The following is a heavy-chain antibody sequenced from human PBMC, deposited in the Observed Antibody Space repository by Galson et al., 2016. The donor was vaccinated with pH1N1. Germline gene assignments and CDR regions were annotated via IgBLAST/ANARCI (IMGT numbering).Heavy chain of an antibody. CDR1: GFTFSSYW. D-gene: IGHD3-16*01. CDR3: ARNFGLSGSGRHFDF. CDR2: INSDGSST. J-gene: IGHJ4*02. Sequence: SLRLSCAASGFTFSSYWMHWVRQAPGKGLVWVSRINSDGSSTSCADSVKGQFTISRDNAKNALYLQMHSLRAEDTAVYYCARNFGLSGSGRHFDFWGQGTLVTVSS. V-gene: IGHV3-74*01.